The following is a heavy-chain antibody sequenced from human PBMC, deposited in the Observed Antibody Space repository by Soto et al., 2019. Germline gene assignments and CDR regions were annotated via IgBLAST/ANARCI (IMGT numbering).Heavy chain of an antibody. CDR2: IYYSGST. D-gene: IGHD3-22*01. V-gene: IGHV4-61*01. Sequence: SETLSLTCTVSGGSVSSGSYYWSWIRQPPGKGLEWIGYIYYSGSTNYNPSLKSRVTISVDTSKNQFSLTVTSVTAADTAFYYCAKSSGYELREYFRHWGQGTLVTVSS. CDR1: GGSVSSGSYY. CDR3: AKSSGYELREYFRH. J-gene: IGHJ1*01.